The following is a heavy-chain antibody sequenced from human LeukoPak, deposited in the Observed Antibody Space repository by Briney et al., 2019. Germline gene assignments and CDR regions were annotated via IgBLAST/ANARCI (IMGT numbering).Heavy chain of an antibody. CDR1: GLTLSRYA. Sequence: GGSLRLSCGASGLTLSRYAVNWVRQAPGRGLEWVSYISPTGDSTLNAEPVKGRFSVSRDNSKNMVYLQMDGLRAEDTALYYCARDMGSSWSFYYYYYMDVWGKGTTVTVSS. V-gene: IGHV3-23*01. CDR2: ISPTGDST. D-gene: IGHD6-13*01. J-gene: IGHJ6*03. CDR3: ARDMGSSWSFYYYYYMDV.